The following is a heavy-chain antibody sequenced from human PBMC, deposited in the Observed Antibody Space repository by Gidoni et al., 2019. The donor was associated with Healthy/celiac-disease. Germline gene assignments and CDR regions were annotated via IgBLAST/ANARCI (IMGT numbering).Heavy chain of an antibody. Sequence: QVQLPQWGAGLFKPSAPLSLTCAVYGGSFSGYCWSWIRQPPGKGLEWIGEINHSGSTNYNPSLKSRVTISVDTSKNQFSLKLSSVTAADTAVYYCARGFKSCSSSGLFIWGQGTMVTVSS. D-gene: IGHD6-6*01. CDR1: GGSFSGYC. CDR3: ARGFKSCSSSGLFI. J-gene: IGHJ3*02. CDR2: INHSGST. V-gene: IGHV4-34*01.